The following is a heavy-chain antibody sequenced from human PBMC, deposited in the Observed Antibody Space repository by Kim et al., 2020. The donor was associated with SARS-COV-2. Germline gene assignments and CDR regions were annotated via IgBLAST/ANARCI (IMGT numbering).Heavy chain of an antibody. D-gene: IGHD3-10*01. J-gene: IGHJ4*01. CDR3: VRGYESGSAYYFDY. Sequence: GGSLRLSCVAYGFNFRTYGLHWVRQAPGKGLEWVALVSYDASNEYYTDSAKGRFTISRDNSENTLYLQMNSLRPEDSAVYYCVRGYESGSAYYFDYWGRGTPVTVSS. V-gene: IGHV3-30*03. CDR1: GFNFRTYG. CDR2: VSYDASNE.